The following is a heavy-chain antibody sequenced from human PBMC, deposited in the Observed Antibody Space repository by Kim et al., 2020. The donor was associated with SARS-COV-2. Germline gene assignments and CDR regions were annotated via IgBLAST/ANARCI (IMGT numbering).Heavy chain of an antibody. CDR2: ISYTGRT. D-gene: IGHD3-16*01. CDR1: GDSIDSDTYS. V-gene: IGHV4-39*01. CDR3: ARFWGPLDN. Sequence: SETLSLTCTVSGDSIDSDTYSWGWIRQSPGKGLELIGNISYTGRTFYNPPLKSRVTMSLDSSKKQFSLQLSSVTATDTALYYCARFWGPLDNWSRGTLVTVSS. J-gene: IGHJ4*02.